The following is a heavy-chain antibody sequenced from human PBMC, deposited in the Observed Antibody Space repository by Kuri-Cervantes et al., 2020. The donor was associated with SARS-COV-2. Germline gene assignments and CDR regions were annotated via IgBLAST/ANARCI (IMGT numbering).Heavy chain of an antibody. V-gene: IGHV4-59*12. CDR3: ARERGSGTDY. D-gene: IGHD1-1*01. J-gene: IGHJ4*02. Sequence: SETLSLTCTVSGGSISSYYWSWIRQPPGKGLEWIGYIYYSGSTNYNPSLKSRVTISVDTSKNQFSLKLSSVTAADTAVYYCARERGSGTDYWGQGTLVTVSS. CDR1: GGSISSYY. CDR2: IYYSGST.